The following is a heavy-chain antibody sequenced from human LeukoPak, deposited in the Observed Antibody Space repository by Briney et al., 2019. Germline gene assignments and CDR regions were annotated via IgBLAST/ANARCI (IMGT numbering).Heavy chain of an antibody. J-gene: IGHJ4*02. D-gene: IGHD2-15*01. V-gene: IGHV4-39*01. CDR3: ASPEGFTSKLDY. CDR2: FYYTGSA. Sequence: PSETLSLTCTASGDSMSIRNYYWAWIRQPPGKGLEWIGSFYYTGSAYYNPSLKSRVTISIDMSKNQFSLKLSAVTAADTAVYYCASPEGFTSKLDYWGQGTLVTVSS. CDR1: GDSMSIRNYY.